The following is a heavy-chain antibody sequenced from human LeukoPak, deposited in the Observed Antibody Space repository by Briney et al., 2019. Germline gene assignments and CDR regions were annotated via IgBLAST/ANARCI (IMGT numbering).Heavy chain of an antibody. CDR1: GFTFDDYA. CDR2: ISGDGDST. V-gene: IGHV3-43*02. J-gene: IGHJ6*02. D-gene: IGHD5/OR15-5a*01. CDR3: ARDLGFSVTPPYYYYGMDV. Sequence: GGSLRLSCAASGFTFDDYAMHWVRQAPGKGLEWVSLISGDGDSTYYADSVKGRFTISRDNAKNSLYLQMNSLRDEDTAVYYCARDLGFSVTPPYYYYGMDVWGQGTTVTVSS.